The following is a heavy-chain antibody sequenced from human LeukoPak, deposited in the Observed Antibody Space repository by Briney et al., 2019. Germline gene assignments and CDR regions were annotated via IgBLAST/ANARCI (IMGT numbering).Heavy chain of an antibody. CDR2: ISVSGGGT. J-gene: IGHJ4*02. V-gene: IGHV3-23*01. Sequence: PGGSLRLSCAASVFTLSSYAMSWVREAPGKGLEWVSDISVSGGGTYYADSVKGRFTISRDNSKNTLYLQMNSLRAEDTAVYYCAKGVVVPAASDYWGQGTLVTVSS. D-gene: IGHD2-2*01. CDR1: VFTLSSYA. CDR3: AKGVVVPAASDY.